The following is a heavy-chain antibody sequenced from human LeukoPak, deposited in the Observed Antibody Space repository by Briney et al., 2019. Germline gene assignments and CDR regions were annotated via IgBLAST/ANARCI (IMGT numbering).Heavy chain of an antibody. J-gene: IGHJ4*02. V-gene: IGHV3-21*01. CDR1: GFTFSSYS. Sequence: TGGSLRLSCAASGFTFSSYSMNWVRQAPGKGLEWVSSISSSSSYIYYADSVKGRFTISRDNAKNSLYLQMNSLRAEDTAVYYCARIAAAGIYFDYWGQGTLVTVSS. D-gene: IGHD6-13*01. CDR2: ISSSSSYI. CDR3: ARIAAAGIYFDY.